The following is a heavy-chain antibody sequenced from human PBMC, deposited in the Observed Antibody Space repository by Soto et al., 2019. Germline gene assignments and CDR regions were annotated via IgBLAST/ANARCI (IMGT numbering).Heavy chain of an antibody. CDR1: GESFLGYY. CDR2: LNHRGST. CDR3: ARTDIVTTNGCDP. D-gene: IGHD5-12*01. V-gene: IGHV4-34*02. Sequence: QVHLQQWGAGLLKPSETLSLTCAVYGESFLGYYCTWIRQPPGKGLEWIGELNHRGSTTYNPSLNSPVSISIDTSKNQFSLKLTSVTAADTSVYYCARTDIVTTNGCDPWGQGTVVSVSS. J-gene: IGHJ5*02.